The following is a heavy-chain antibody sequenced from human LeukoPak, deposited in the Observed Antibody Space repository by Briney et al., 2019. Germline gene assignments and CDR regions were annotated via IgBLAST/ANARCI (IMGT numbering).Heavy chain of an antibody. CDR3: ARVVCSGGSCYSVDY. J-gene: IGHJ4*02. V-gene: IGHV4-34*01. D-gene: IGHD2-15*01. Sequence: PSETLSLTCAVYGGSFSGYYLSWIRQPPGKGLEWIGEINHSGSTKYNPSLKSRATISVDTSKNQFSLKLSSVTAADTAVYYCARVVCSGGSCYSVDYWGQGTLVTVSS. CDR1: GGSFSGYY. CDR2: INHSGST.